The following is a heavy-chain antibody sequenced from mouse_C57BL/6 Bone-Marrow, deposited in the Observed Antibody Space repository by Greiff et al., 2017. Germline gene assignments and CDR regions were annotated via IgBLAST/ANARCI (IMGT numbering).Heavy chain of an antibody. CDR3: TRGVFDY. J-gene: IGHJ2*01. CDR2: IDPETGGT. CDR1: GYTFTDYE. V-gene: IGHV1-15*01. Sequence: VKLQQSGAELVRPGASVTLSCKASGYTFTDYEMHWVKQTPVHGLEWIGAIDPETGGTAYNQKFKGKAILTADKSSSTAYMELRSLTSEDSAVYYCTRGVFDYWGQGTTLTVSS.